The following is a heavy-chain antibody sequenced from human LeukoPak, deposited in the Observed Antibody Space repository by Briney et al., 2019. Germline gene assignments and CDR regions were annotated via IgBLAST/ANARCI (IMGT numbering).Heavy chain of an antibody. D-gene: IGHD1-14*01. CDR3: ARGTYNHDYGDY. CDR1: GYTFTGYY. V-gene: IGHV1-18*04. Sequence: GASVKVSCKASGYTFTGYYMHWVRQAPGQGLEWMGWISAYNGNTNYAQKLQGRVTMTTDTSTSTAYMELRSLRSDDTAVYYCARGTYNHDYGDYWGQGTLVTVSS. CDR2: ISAYNGNT. J-gene: IGHJ4*02.